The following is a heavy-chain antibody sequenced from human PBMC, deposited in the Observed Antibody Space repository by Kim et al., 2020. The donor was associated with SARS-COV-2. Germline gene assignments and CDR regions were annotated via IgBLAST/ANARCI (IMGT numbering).Heavy chain of an antibody. V-gene: IGHV4-39*07. Sequence: SETLSLTCTVSGGSISSSSYYWGWIRQPPGKGLEWIGSIYYSGSTYYNPSLKSRVTISVDTSKNQFSLKLSSVTAADTAVYYCASFGRYYGMDVWGQGTTVTVSS. CDR1: GGSISSSSYY. D-gene: IGHD3-10*01. CDR3: ASFGRYYGMDV. CDR2: IYYSGST. J-gene: IGHJ6*02.